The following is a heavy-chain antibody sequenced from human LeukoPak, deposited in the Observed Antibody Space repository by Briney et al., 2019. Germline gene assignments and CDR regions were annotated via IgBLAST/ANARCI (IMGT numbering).Heavy chain of an antibody. D-gene: IGHD2-15*01. Sequence: PGRSLRLSCAASGFTFSSYGMHWVRQAPGKGLEWVTVISFDGSNKYYADSVKGRFTISRDNSKNTLYLQMNSLRAEDTAVYYCAKIDCSGGSCPYYYYGMDVWGKGTTVTVSS. V-gene: IGHV3-30*18. CDR1: GFTFSSYG. CDR3: AKIDCSGGSCPYYYYGMDV. J-gene: IGHJ6*04. CDR2: ISFDGSNK.